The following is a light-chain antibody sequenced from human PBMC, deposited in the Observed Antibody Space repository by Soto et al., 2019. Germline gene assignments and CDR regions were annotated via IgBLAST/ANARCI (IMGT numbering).Light chain of an antibody. CDR1: QGIRDE. V-gene: IGKV1-6*01. CDR3: RQDNSYPRT. J-gene: IGKJ1*01. CDR2: GAS. Sequence: AIQLTQSPSSLSASLGDRVSITCRASQGIRDELGWYQQRPGAAPKLLIYGASTLQTGVPSRFGGSGSGTDCTLTSSSLQPEDCATDYWRQDNSYPRTFGQGTKVEL.